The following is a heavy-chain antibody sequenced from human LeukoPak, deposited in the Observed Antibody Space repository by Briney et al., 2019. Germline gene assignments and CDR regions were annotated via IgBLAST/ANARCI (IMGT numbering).Heavy chain of an antibody. Sequence: PSETLSLTCTVSGGSISSSSYYWSWIRQPPGKGLEWIGYIYYNGNTYYNPSLKSRVTVSVDTSKKQFSLRLTSVTAADTAVYYCARGPSGDNGGYFDHWGQGTLVTVSS. V-gene: IGHV4-61*01. D-gene: IGHD2-21*02. CDR3: ARGPSGDNGGYFDH. CDR1: GGSISSSSYY. CDR2: IYYNGNT. J-gene: IGHJ4*02.